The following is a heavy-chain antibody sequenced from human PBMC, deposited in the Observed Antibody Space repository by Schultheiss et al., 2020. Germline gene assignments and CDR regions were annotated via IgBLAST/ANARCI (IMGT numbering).Heavy chain of an antibody. CDR2: INHSGST. J-gene: IGHJ6*04. Sequence: TLSLTCAVYGGSFSGYYWSWIRQPPGKGLEWIGEINHSGSTNYNPSLKSRVTISVDTSKNQFSLKLSSVTAADTAVYYCARGKRDSTSWAIAYYYGMDVWGEVATVTVSS. CDR1: GGSFSGYY. D-gene: IGHD2-2*01. V-gene: IGHV4-34*01. CDR3: ARGKRDSTSWAIAYYYGMDV.